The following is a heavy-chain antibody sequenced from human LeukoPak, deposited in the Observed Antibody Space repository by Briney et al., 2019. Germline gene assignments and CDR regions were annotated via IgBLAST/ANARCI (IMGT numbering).Heavy chain of an antibody. CDR1: GFTFRSYG. V-gene: IGHV3-23*01. CDR3: SVNYCSGGSCYML. J-gene: IGHJ4*02. Sequence: GGSLRLSCAASGFTFRSYGMTWVRQAPGKGLEWVSAISGSGDSTYYADSVKGRFTISRDNSRNTLYLQMNSLKTEDTAVYYCSVNYCSGGSCYMLWGQGTLVTVSS. D-gene: IGHD2-15*01. CDR2: ISGSGDST.